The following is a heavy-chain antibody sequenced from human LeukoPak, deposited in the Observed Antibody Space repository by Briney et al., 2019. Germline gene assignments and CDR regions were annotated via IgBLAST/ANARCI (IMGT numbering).Heavy chain of an antibody. V-gene: IGHV3-30*02. CDR1: GFTFSSCG. CDR3: AKDWDFYGSGNFYTCIDY. CDR2: IRYDGSNE. D-gene: IGHD3-10*01. J-gene: IGHJ4*02. Sequence: PWGSPRLSCAASGFTFSSCGMHWVRQAPGKGQEWVAYIRYDGSNEYYEDSVKGRFTISRDNSKNTLYLQMNSLRAEDTAVYLCAKDWDFYGSGNFYTCIDYWGQGTLVTVSS.